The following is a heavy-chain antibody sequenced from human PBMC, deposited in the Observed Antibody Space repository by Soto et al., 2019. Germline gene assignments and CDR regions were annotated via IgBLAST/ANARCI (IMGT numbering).Heavy chain of an antibody. D-gene: IGHD3-10*01. V-gene: IGHV4-59*08. CDR1: GGSISSYY. J-gene: IGHJ5*02. CDR2: IYYSGST. CDR3: ARLSYYGSGST. Sequence: SETLSLTCTVSGGSISSYYWSWIRQPPGEGLEWIGYIYYSGSTNYNPSLKSRVTISVDTSKNQFSLKLSSVTAADTAVYYCARLSYYGSGSTWGQGTLVTVSS.